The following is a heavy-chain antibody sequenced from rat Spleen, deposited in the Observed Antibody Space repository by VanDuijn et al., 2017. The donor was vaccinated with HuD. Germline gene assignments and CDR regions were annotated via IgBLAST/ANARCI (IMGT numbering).Heavy chain of an antibody. CDR1: GFTFSNYY. J-gene: IGHJ4*01. V-gene: IGHV5-27*01. Sequence: EVQLVESGGGLVQPGRSLKLSCAASGFTFSNYYMAWVRQAPTKGLEWVAYISAGGGSTYYRDSVKGRFTTSRDNAKSTLYLQMDSLRSEDTATYYCARGTGYVIDAWGQGASVTVSS. CDR2: ISAGGGST. CDR3: ARGTGYVIDA. D-gene: IGHD5-1*01.